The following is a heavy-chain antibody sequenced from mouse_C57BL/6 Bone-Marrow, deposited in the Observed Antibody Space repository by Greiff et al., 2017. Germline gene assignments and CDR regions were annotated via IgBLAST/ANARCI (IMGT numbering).Heavy chain of an antibody. D-gene: IGHD2-9*01. CDR2: INPYNGDT. CDR1: GYSFTGYF. J-gene: IGHJ2*01. CDR3: ASSYYGYEAFGY. Sequence: VQLKQSGPELVKPGDSVKISCKASGYSFTGYFMNWVMQSHGKSLEWIGRINPYNGDTFYNQKFKGKATLTVDKSSSTAHMELRSLTSEDSAVYYCASSYYGYEAFGYWGQGTTLTVSS. V-gene: IGHV1-20*01.